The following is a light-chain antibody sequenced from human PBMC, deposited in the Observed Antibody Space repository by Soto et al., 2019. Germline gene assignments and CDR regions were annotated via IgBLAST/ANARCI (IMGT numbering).Light chain of an antibody. Sequence: SVRTPPPSASGAPGTSVAISRPGARSDVGGYNYVSWYQQHPGKAPKLMIYEVNKRPSGVPDRFSGSKSGNTASLTVSGLQAEDEADYYCSSYAGSSNVFGTGTKVTVL. CDR2: EVN. CDR3: SSYAGSSNV. V-gene: IGLV2-8*01. CDR1: RSDVGGYNY. J-gene: IGLJ1*01.